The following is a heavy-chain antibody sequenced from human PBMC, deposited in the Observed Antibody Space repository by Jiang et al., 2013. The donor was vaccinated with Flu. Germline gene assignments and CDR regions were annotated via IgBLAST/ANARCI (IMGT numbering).Heavy chain of an antibody. CDR1: GYTFTGYY. V-gene: IGHV1-2*06. Sequence: SGYTFTGYYMHWVRQAPGQGLEWMGRINPNSGGTNYAQKFQGRVTMTRDTSISTAYMELSRLRSDDTAVYYCARDLNRIVGAIDYWGQGTLVTVSS. CDR2: INPNSGGT. CDR3: ARDLNRIVGAIDY. D-gene: IGHD1-26*01. J-gene: IGHJ4*02.